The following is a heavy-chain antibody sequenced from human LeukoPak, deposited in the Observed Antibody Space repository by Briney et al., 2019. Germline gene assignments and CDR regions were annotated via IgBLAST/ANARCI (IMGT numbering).Heavy chain of an antibody. D-gene: IGHD3-16*01. V-gene: IGHV4-31*03. CDR3: AREAPDITFFDY. J-gene: IGHJ4*02. CDR1: GGSISSGDYY. CDR2: IYYSGST. Sequence: PSETLSLTCTVSGGSISSGDYYWSWIRQHPGKGLEWIGYIYYSGSTYYNPSLKSRVTISVDTSKNQFSLKLSSVTAADTAVYYCAREAPDITFFDYWGQGTLGTVSS.